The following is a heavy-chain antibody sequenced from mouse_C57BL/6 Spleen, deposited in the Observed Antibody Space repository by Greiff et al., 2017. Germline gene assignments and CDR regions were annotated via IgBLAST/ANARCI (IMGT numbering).Heavy chain of an antibody. V-gene: IGHV3-6*01. CDR1: GYSITSGYY. Sequence: DVQLQESGPGLVKPSQSLSLTCSVTGYSITSGYYWNWIRQFPGNKLEWMGYISYDGSNNYNPSLKNPISITRDTSKNQFFLKLNSVTTEDTATYYCASVYYSNYLDYWGQGTTLTVSS. CDR3: ASVYYSNYLDY. CDR2: ISYDGSN. J-gene: IGHJ2*01. D-gene: IGHD2-5*01.